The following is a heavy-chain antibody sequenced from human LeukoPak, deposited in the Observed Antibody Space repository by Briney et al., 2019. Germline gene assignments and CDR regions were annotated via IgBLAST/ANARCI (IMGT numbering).Heavy chain of an antibody. CDR1: GYTFTDFY. CDR2: IKNDRSET. CDR3: AREGQQVVTTTNWFDP. J-gene: IGHJ5*02. Sequence: PGGSLRLSCEASGYTFTDFYMSWIRQAPGQGLEWVANIKNDRSETYYAQTLQGRFTMSRDNAKNTPYMQMSSLRVEDTAVYYCAREGQQVVTTTNWFDPWGQGTLVTVSS. D-gene: IGHD6-13*01. V-gene: IGHV3-7*05.